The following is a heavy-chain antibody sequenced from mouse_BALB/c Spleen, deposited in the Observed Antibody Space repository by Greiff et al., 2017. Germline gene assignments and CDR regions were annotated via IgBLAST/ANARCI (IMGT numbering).Heavy chain of an antibody. Sequence: EVQVVESGGGLVQPGGSLKLSCAASGFTFSSYTMSWVRQTPEKRLEWVAYISNGGGSTYYPDTVKGRFTISRDNAKNTLYLQMSSLKSEDTAMYYCASPDSSGYPFAYWGQGTTLTVSS. CDR2: ISNGGGST. CDR1: GFTFSSYT. V-gene: IGHV5-12-2*01. J-gene: IGHJ2*01. CDR3: ASPDSSGYPFAY. D-gene: IGHD3-2*01.